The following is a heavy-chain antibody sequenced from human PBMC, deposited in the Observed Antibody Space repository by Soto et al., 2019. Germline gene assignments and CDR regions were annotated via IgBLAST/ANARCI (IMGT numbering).Heavy chain of an antibody. CDR1: GFTFSSYA. J-gene: IGHJ4*02. Sequence: GGSLRLSCAAPGFTFSSYAMHWVRQAPGKGLEWVAVISYDGSNKYYADSVKGRFTISRDNSKNTLYLQMNSLRAEDTAVYYCARGRSVAALLPGFDYWGQGTLVTVSS. D-gene: IGHD6-6*01. V-gene: IGHV3-30-3*01. CDR2: ISYDGSNK. CDR3: ARGRSVAALLPGFDY.